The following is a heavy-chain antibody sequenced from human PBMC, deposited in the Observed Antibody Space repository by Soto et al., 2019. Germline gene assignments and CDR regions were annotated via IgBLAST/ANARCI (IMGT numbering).Heavy chain of an antibody. J-gene: IGHJ4*02. Sequence: SLRLSCAASGFTFNSYAMSWVRQAPGKGLEWVSGISGSGLSTYSADSVKGRFTISRDNSKNTLSLQMNSLRAEDTAVYYCAKDNKHCSSSSGFFDYWGQGTLVTVSS. CDR3: AKDNKHCSSSSGFFDY. CDR2: ISGSGLST. D-gene: IGHD6-6*01. V-gene: IGHV3-23*01. CDR1: GFTFNSYA.